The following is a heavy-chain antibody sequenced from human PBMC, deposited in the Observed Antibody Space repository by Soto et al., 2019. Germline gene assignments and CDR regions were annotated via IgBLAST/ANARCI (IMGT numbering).Heavy chain of an antibody. J-gene: IGHJ6*02. Sequence: GGSLRLSCAASEFTVSSNYMDWVRQAPGKGLECVSTIYSGGSTYYADSVKGRFTISRDNSKNTLYLQMNNLRAEDTAVYYCAGRVGATNYGMDVWGQGTTVTVSS. CDR2: IYSGGST. V-gene: IGHV3-53*01. CDR3: AGRVGATNYGMDV. D-gene: IGHD1-26*01. CDR1: EFTVSSNY.